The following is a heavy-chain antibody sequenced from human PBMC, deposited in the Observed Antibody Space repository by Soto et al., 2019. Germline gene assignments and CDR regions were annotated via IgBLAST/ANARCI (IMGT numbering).Heavy chain of an antibody. V-gene: IGHV3-48*02. CDR1: GFTFSGYS. J-gene: IGHJ4*02. CDR2: ISSGSKTI. Sequence: EVHLVESGGGLVQWGGSLRLSYAASGFTFSGYSVNWVRQAPGKGLEWISYISSGSKTIYYADSVKGRFIVSRDNAKNSQYLQMNSLRDEDTAVYYCVREDILGVRSFDYWGQGTLVTVSS. D-gene: IGHD3-9*01. CDR3: VREDILGVRSFDY.